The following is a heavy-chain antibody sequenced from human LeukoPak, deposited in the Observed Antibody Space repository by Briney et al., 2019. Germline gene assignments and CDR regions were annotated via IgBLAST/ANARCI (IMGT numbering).Heavy chain of an antibody. CDR3: VKDLYYDNSGYYSGAFDY. J-gene: IGHJ4*02. D-gene: IGHD3-22*01. Sequence: GGSLRLSCSASGFTFKKYAMHWVRQAPGKELEYVSGINRNGGRTYYADSVKGRFTISRDNSRNTVFLQMSSLRVEDTAVYYCVKDLYYDNSGYYSGAFDYWGQGTLVTVSS. CDR2: INRNGGRT. CDR1: GFTFKKYA. V-gene: IGHV3-64D*06.